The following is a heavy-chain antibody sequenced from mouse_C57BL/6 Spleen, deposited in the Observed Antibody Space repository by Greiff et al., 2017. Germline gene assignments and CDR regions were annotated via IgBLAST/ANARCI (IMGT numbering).Heavy chain of an antibody. J-gene: IGHJ1*03. CDR1: GYTFTSYW. CDR2: INPSNGGT. D-gene: IGHD2-2*01. V-gene: IGHV1-53*01. Sequence: VQLQQPGTELVKPGASVKLSCKASGYTFTSYWMHWVKQRPGQGLEWIGNINPSNGGTNYNEKFKSNATLTVDQSSSTAYMQRSSLTSEDAAVDYCARWGYDGWYFDVWGTGTTVTVAS. CDR3: ARWGYDGWYFDV.